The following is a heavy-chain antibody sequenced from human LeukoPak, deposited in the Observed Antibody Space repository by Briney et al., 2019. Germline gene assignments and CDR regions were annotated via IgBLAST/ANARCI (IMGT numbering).Heavy chain of an antibody. Sequence: GGSLRLSCAASGFPFSKFWMTWVPRAPGEGLDWVGNIKLDGSEKYYVDSVEGRFTISRDNAKNSLYLQMNSLRVEDTAVYYCARTGPFDYWGQGTLVTVSS. V-gene: IGHV3-7*04. CDR1: GFPFSKFW. CDR3: ARTGPFDY. D-gene: IGHD1-14*01. J-gene: IGHJ4*02. CDR2: IKLDGSEK.